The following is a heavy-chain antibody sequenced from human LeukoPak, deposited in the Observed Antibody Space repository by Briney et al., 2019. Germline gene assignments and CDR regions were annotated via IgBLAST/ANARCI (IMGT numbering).Heavy chain of an antibody. D-gene: IGHD5-12*01. V-gene: IGHV1-46*01. CDR1: GYTFTSYY. CDR2: INPSGGST. J-gene: IGHJ4*02. Sequence: GASVKVSCKASGYTFTSYYMHWVRQAPGQGLEWMGIINPSGGSTSYAQKFQGRVTMTRDTSTSTVYMELSSLRSEDTAVYYCARDPRDIVATMYFDCWGQGTLVTVSS. CDR3: ARDPRDIVATMYFDC.